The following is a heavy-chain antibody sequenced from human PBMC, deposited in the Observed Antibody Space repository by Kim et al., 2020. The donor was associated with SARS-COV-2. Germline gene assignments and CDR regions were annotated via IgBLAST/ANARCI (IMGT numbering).Heavy chain of an antibody. CDR1: GGSISAPYNY. CDR3: PTLFPLVSCENSPSDTSSVAVGCLAQDFLHSDDY. CDR2: MYYAGTT. Sequence: SETLSLTCGVSGGSISAPYNYWAWIRQAPGKGLEWLGCMYYAGTTHYNPSLKSRLTMSVDTSKNQFSLKLTSVTVADTGSASAPTLFPLVSCENSPSDTSSVAVGCLAQDFLHSDDY. V-gene: IGHV4-39*01. J-gene: IGHJ4*01. D-gene: IGHD6-25*01.